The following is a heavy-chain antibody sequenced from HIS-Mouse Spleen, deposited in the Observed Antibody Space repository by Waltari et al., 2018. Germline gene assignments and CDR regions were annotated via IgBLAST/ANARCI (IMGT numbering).Heavy chain of an antibody. D-gene: IGHD6-6*01. CDR3: AREGSSYY. CDR1: GGSIRSSSYY. Sequence: QLQLQESGPGLVKPSETLSLTCTVSGGSIRSSSYYWGWIRQPPGKGLEWIGSIYYSGSTSYTPALKRRVTISVDTSKNQFALKLSSVTAADTAVYYCAREGSSYYWGQGTLVTVSS. V-gene: IGHV4-39*07. J-gene: IGHJ4*02. CDR2: IYYSGST.